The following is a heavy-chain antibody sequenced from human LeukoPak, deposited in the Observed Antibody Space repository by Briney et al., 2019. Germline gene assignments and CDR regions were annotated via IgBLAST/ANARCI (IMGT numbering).Heavy chain of an antibody. D-gene: IGHD6-19*01. CDR3: ARALGSGWSHDAFDF. CDR1: GFTFSSYS. Sequence: PGGSLRLSCAASGFTFSSYSMNWIRQAPGKGLEWVSSISSSSSYVYYADSVKGRFTISRDNAQNSLSLLMNSLRAEDTAAYYCARALGSGWSHDAFDFWGQGTMVSVSS. J-gene: IGHJ3*01. CDR2: ISSSSSYV. V-gene: IGHV3-21*01.